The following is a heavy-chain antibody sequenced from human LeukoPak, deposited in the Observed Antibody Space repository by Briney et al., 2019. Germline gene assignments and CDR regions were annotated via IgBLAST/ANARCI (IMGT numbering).Heavy chain of an antibody. V-gene: IGHV3-9*01. CDR2: ISWNSGSI. D-gene: IGHD2-2*01. CDR3: AKDMERSDIVVVPAAHFDY. Sequence: PGGSLRLSCAASGFTFDDYAMHRVRQAPGKGLEWVSGISWNSGSIGYADSVKGRFTISRDNAKNSLYLQMNSLRAEDTALYYCAKDMERSDIVVVPAAHFDYWGQGTLVTVSS. J-gene: IGHJ4*02. CDR1: GFTFDDYA.